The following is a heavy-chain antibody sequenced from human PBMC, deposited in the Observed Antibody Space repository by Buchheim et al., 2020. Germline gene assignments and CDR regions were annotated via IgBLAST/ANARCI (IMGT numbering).Heavy chain of an antibody. CDR3: ARDFGYDSSGYYNWFDP. V-gene: IGHV1-2*02. CDR1: GYTFTGYY. Sequence: QVQLVQSGAEVKKPGASVKVPCKASGYTFTGYYMHWVRQAPGQGLEWMGWINPNSGGTNYAQKFQGRVTMTRDTSISTAYMELSRLRSDDTAVYYCARDFGYDSSGYYNWFDPWGQGTL. J-gene: IGHJ5*02. CDR2: INPNSGGT. D-gene: IGHD3-22*01.